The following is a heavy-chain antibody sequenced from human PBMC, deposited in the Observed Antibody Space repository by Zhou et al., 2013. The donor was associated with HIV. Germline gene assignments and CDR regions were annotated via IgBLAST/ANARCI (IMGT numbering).Heavy chain of an antibody. J-gene: IGHJ6*03. D-gene: IGHD6-13*01. V-gene: IGHV1-69*05. CDR2: IIPIFGTA. CDR3: ARAHSSSTVRVWYYYYMDV. Sequence: QVQLVQSGAEVKKPGSSVKVSCKASGGTFSSYAISWVRQAPGQGLEWMGGIIPIFGTANYAQKFQGRVTITTDESTSTAYMELSSLRSEDTAVYYCARAHSSSTVRVWYYYYMDVWGKGTTVTVSS. CDR1: GGTFSSYA.